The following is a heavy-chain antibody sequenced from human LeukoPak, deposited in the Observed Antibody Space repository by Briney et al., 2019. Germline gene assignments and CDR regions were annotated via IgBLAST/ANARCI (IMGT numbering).Heavy chain of an antibody. V-gene: IGHV4-34*01. CDR1: GVPFSGYY. J-gene: IGHJ4*02. CDR3: ARGVSDQN. CDR2: ISHSGST. Sequence: SETLSLTCAVYGVPFSGYYWSWIRQSPGKGLEWIGEISHSGSTYYNPSLKSRVTISLDTSKNHFSLKLTSVAAADTAVYYCARGVSDQNWGQGTLVTVSS.